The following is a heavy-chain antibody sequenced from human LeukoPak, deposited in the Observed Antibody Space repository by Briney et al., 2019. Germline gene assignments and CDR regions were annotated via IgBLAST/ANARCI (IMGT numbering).Heavy chain of an antibody. D-gene: IGHD6-19*01. J-gene: IGHJ4*02. V-gene: IGHV4-59*01. CDR1: GDSISGYY. CDR3: ARLKYSSGWYFGFDY. Sequence: SATLSLTCTVSGDSISGYYGSWIRRPPGKGREWIGCISDSGSANYNPSLNSRATISVDTSKSQVSLRVSSVTAADTAVYYCARLKYSSGWYFGFDYWGQGTLVTVSS. CDR2: ISDSGSA.